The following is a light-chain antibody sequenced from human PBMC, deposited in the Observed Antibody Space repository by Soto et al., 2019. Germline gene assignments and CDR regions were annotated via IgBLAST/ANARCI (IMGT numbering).Light chain of an antibody. CDR2: AAS. J-gene: IGKJ4*01. Sequence: DIQLTQSPSFLSASVGDRVTITCRASQHISNYLAWYQQKPGKAPKLLIYAASTLQSGVPSRFSGSGSGTEFTLTISSLQPEDCATYYCQQLNDYPRTFGGGTQVEIK. CDR1: QHISNY. CDR3: QQLNDYPRT. V-gene: IGKV1-9*01.